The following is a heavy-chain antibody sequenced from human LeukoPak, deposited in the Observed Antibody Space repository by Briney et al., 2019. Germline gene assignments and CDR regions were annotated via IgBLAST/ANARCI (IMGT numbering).Heavy chain of an antibody. CDR1: GGSITPYY. CDR2: ISYSGST. V-gene: IGHV4-59*08. D-gene: IGHD5-12*01. Sequence: SETLSFTCTVSGGSITPYYWIWIRQPPGKGLEWIGYISYSGSTNYNPSLKSRLAISVDTSKNQFSLKLTSVTAADTAVYYCARNRAITSGYDYWGRGTLVTVSS. CDR3: ARNRAITSGYDY. J-gene: IGHJ4*02.